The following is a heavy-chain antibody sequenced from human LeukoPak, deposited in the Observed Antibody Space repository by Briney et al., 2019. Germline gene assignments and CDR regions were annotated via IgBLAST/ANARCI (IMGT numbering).Heavy chain of an antibody. Sequence: SETLSLTCTVSGGSISSYYWSWIRQPAGKGLEWIGRIYTSGSTNYNPFLKSRVTMSVDTSKNQFSLKLSSVTAADTVVYYCARGGQYGSGSYYTYYYYGMDVWGQGTTVTVSS. CDR2: IYTSGST. CDR1: GGSISSYY. V-gene: IGHV4-4*07. J-gene: IGHJ6*02. D-gene: IGHD3-10*01. CDR3: ARGGQYGSGSYYTYYYYGMDV.